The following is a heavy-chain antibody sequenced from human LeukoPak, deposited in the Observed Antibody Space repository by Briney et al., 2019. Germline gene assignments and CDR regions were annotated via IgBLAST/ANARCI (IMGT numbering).Heavy chain of an antibody. V-gene: IGHV4-59*01. J-gene: IGHJ4*02. CDR1: GGSISSYY. CDR3: ASTYYYGSGSYLGPFGY. Sequence: SETLSLTCTVSGGSISSYYWSWIRQPAGKGLEWIGYIYYSGSTNYNPSLKSRVTISVDTSKNQFSLKLSSVTAADTAVYYCASTYYYGSGSYLGPFGYWGQGTLVTVSS. CDR2: IYYSGST. D-gene: IGHD3-10*01.